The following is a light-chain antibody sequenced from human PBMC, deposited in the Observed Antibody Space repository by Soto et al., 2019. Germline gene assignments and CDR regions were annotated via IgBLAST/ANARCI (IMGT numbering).Light chain of an antibody. CDR3: QQTYSTLNR. J-gene: IGKJ2*03. CDR2: IAS. CDR1: QSIRTY. Sequence: DIPVTQSPSSLSASVGDRVTITCRASQSIRTYLNWYQQRPGKPPKLLIHIASTLQTGVPLRFSGGGSGTDFTLNISSLQPEDFATYYWQQTYSTLNRFGQGTKLEI. V-gene: IGKV1-39*01.